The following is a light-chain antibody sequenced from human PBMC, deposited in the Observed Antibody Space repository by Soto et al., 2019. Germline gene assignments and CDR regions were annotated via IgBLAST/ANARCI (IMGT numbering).Light chain of an antibody. J-gene: IGLJ3*02. Sequence: QSALTQPASVSGSPGQSITISCTGTSSDVGGYNYLSWYQQHQGKAPRVMIYEVSNRPSGVSNRFSGSKSGNTASLTISGFQAEDEADYFCSSYTTSGTPVFGGGTKLTVL. CDR2: EVS. CDR1: SSDVGGYNY. V-gene: IGLV2-14*01. CDR3: SSYTTSGTPV.